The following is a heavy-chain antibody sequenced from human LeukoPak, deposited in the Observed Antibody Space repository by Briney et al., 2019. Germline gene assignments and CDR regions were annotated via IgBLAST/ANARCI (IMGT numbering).Heavy chain of an antibody. CDR3: AREIRSGSYPYYFDY. CDR2: IYSGGDT. V-gene: IGHV3-53*01. D-gene: IGHD1-26*01. J-gene: IGHJ4*02. CDR1: GFTVSDNY. Sequence: GGSLRLSCAASGFTVSDNYMSWVRQAPGKGLEWVSVIYSGGDTYYADSVKGRFTISRDNAKNTLYLQMNSLRAEDTAVYYCAREIRSGSYPYYFDYWGQGTLVTVSS.